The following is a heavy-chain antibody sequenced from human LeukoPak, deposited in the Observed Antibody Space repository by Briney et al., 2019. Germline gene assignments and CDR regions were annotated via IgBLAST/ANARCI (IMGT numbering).Heavy chain of an antibody. D-gene: IGHD3-22*01. CDR2: ISGSGGST. J-gene: IGHJ4*02. Sequence: PGESLRLSCAASGFTFSSHAMTWVRQAPGRGLEWVSGISGSGGSTNYADSVRGQFTISRDNSEHTLYLQINSLRAEDTAVYYCAKEGTYYHDSAYYYDRPFDFGGQGTLVTVSS. CDR3: AKEGTYYHDSAYYYDRPFDF. CDR1: GFTFSSHA. V-gene: IGHV3-23*01.